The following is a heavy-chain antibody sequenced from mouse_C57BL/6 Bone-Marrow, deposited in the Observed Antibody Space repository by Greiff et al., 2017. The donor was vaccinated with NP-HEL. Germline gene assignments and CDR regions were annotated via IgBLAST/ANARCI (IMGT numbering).Heavy chain of an antibody. Sequence: QVQLQQSGAELARPGASVKMSCKASGYTFTSYTMHWVKQRPGQGLEWIGYINPSSGYTKYNQKFKDKATLTADKSSSTAYMQLSSLTSEDSAVYYCARGLHYYAMDYWGRGTSVTVSS. CDR1: GYTFTSYT. CDR3: ARGLHYYAMDY. V-gene: IGHV1-4*01. CDR2: INPSSGYT. J-gene: IGHJ4*01.